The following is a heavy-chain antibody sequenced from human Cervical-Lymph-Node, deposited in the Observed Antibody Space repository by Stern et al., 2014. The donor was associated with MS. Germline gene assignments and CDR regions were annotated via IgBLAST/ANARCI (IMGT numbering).Heavy chain of an antibody. CDR2: IYSGGST. Sequence: EVQLVESGGGLIQPGGSLRLSCAASGFTVSSNYMSWVRQAPGKGLEWVSFIYSGGSTYYADSVKGRFTISRDNSKNTRYLQMNSLRAEDTAVYYCARGTRWLTPDYWGQGTLVTVSS. CDR1: GFTVSSNY. J-gene: IGHJ4*02. V-gene: IGHV3-53*01. CDR3: ARGTRWLTPDY. D-gene: IGHD6-19*01.